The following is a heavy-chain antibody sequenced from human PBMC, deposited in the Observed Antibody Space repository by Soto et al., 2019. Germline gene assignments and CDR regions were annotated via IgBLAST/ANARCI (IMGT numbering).Heavy chain of an antibody. D-gene: IGHD4-17*01. CDR1: GFTFSSYS. CDR3: ARARGAVTTLVDY. CDR2: ISSSGSYI. J-gene: IGHJ4*02. Sequence: EVQLVESGGGLVKPGGSLRLSCEASGFTFSSYSMNWVRQAPGKGLEWVSSISSSGSYIYYADSVKGRFTISRDNAKNSLYLQMNRLRAEDTAVYYCARARGAVTTLVDYWGQGTLVTVSS. V-gene: IGHV3-21*01.